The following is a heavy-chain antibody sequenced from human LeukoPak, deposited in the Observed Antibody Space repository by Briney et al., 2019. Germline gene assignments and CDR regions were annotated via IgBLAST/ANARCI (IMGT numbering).Heavy chain of an antibody. CDR3: ARDLGVVRGVVCH. D-gene: IGHD3-10*01. CDR2: IYSGDTT. V-gene: IGHV3-66*01. J-gene: IGHJ4*02. CDR1: GFTVSSNY. Sequence: GGSLRLSCAESGFTVSSNYMSWVRQAPGKGLEWVSVIYSGDTTYYADSVKGRFTISRDNSKNTLYLQMDSLRVDDTAVYYCARDLGVVRGVVCHWGQGTLVTVSS.